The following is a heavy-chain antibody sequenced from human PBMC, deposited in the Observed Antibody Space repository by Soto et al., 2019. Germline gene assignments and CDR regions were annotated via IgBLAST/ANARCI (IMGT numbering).Heavy chain of an antibody. CDR2: IKQDGSEK. Sequence: GGSLRLSCAASGFTFSSYWMSWVRQAPGKGLEWVANIKQDGSEKYYVDSVKGRFTISRDDSKSSLYLQMNSLKTEDTAVYYCARGGTYYYDGSVYDYWGQGALVTVSS. D-gene: IGHD3-22*01. CDR1: GFTFSSYW. CDR3: ARGGTYYYDGSVYDY. J-gene: IGHJ4*02. V-gene: IGHV3-7*03.